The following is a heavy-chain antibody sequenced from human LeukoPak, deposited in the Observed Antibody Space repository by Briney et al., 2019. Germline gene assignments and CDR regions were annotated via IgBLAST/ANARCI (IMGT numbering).Heavy chain of an antibody. J-gene: IGHJ4*02. Sequence: ASVKVSCKASGYTFTGYYMHWVRQAPGQGLEWMGWINPNRGGTNYAQKFQGRVTMTRDTSISTACMELSRLRSDDTAVYYCARGLVRSDIVVVAYWGQGTLVTVSS. V-gene: IGHV1-2*02. CDR1: GYTFTGYY. CDR2: INPNRGGT. D-gene: IGHD2-2*01. CDR3: ARGLVRSDIVVVAY.